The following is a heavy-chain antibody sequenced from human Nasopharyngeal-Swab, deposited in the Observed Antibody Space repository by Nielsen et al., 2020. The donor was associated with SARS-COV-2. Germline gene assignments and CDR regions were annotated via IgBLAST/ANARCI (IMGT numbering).Heavy chain of an antibody. J-gene: IGHJ4*02. V-gene: IGHV4-30-2*01. CDR1: GGSISTADFS. CDR2: INHRGST. D-gene: IGHD5-18*01. Sequence: SENLSLTCAVSGGSISTADFSWNWIRQPPGKGLEWIGYINHRGSTYYNPSLKSRVTISVDRSKNQFSLKLDSATAADTAVYYCAKGYTYGPPDYYFDYWGQGTLVTVSS. CDR3: AKGYTYGPPDYYFDY.